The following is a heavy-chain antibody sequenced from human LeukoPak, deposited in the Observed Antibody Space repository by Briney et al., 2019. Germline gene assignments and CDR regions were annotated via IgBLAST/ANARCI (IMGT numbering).Heavy chain of an antibody. CDR1: GGSISSYY. D-gene: IGHD3-9*01. CDR3: AKCDYDVLTGYYPTLGY. Sequence: SETLSLTCTVSGGSISSYYWSWIRQPAGKGLEWIGRIYTSGSTDYNPSLKSRVTMSVDTSKNQFSLKLSSVTAADTAVYYCAKCDYDVLTGYYPTLGYWGQGTLVTVSS. V-gene: IGHV4-4*07. J-gene: IGHJ4*02. CDR2: IYTSGST.